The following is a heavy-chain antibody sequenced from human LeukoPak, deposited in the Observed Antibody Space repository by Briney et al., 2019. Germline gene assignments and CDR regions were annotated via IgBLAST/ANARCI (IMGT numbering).Heavy chain of an antibody. J-gene: IGHJ4*02. D-gene: IGHD2-15*01. CDR1: GLTFNTYA. CDR2: IRYDGSAE. Sequence: GGSLRLSCAASGLTFNTYAMHWVRQAPGKGLEWVAYIRYDGSAEYYADSVKGRFTISRDNFKNTVHLQMNSLRAEDTAVYYCAKVIPGGPRAFDYWGQGTLVTVSS. V-gene: IGHV3-30*02. CDR3: AKVIPGGPRAFDY.